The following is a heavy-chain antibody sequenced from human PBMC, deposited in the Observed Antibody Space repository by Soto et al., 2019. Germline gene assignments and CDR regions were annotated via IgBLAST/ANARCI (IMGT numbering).Heavy chain of an antibody. J-gene: IGHJ6*03. V-gene: IGHV2-5*02. D-gene: IGHD3-3*01. Sequence: QITLKESGPTLVKPTQTLTLTCTFSGFSLSTSGVGVDWIRQPPGKALERLALIYWDDDKRYSPSLRSRLTITKDTSKNQVVLTMTNMDTVDTATYYCALKTLPSGGVGEDYMDVWGKGTTVTVSS. CDR1: GFSLSTSGVG. CDR3: ALKTLPSGGVGEDYMDV. CDR2: IYWDDDK.